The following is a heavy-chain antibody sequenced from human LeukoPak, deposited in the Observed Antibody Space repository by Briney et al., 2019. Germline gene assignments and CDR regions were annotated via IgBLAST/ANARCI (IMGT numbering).Heavy chain of an antibody. V-gene: IGHV3-7*03. CDR1: GFIFSNYW. CDR2: IKQDGSET. Sequence: GGSLRLSCATSGFIFSNYWMSWVRQAPGKGLEWVANIKQDGSETYYVDSVKGRFTISRDDAKNSLYLQMNSLRAEDTAVYYCARANMVRGVGSFFDRNWFDPWGQGTLVTVSS. J-gene: IGHJ5*02. D-gene: IGHD3-10*01. CDR3: ARANMVRGVGSFFDRNWFDP.